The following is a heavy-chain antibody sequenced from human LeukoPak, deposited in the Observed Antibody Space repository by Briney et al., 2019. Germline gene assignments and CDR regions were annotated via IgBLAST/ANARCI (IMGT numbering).Heavy chain of an antibody. Sequence: ASVTVSCKVSGYTLTELSMHWVRQAPGQGLEWMGWMNPKSGNTLYAQKLQGRVTMTTDTSTSTAYMELRSLRSDDTAAYYCARGGLLRYFDWLHDYWGQGTLVTVSS. CDR2: MNPKSGNT. V-gene: IGHV1-18*01. CDR3: ARGGLLRYFDWLHDY. CDR1: GYTLTELS. J-gene: IGHJ4*02. D-gene: IGHD3-9*01.